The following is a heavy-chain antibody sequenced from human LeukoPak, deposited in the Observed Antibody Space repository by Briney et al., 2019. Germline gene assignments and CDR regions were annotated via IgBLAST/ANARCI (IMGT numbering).Heavy chain of an antibody. CDR3: ASSRQGYWYFNL. Sequence: PGGSLRLSCAASGFTFSTYEMSWVRQAPGKGLEWVSYISSSGSIIYYADSVKGRFTISRDNAKNSLYLQMNSLRAEDTAVYYCASSRQGYWYFNLWGRGTLVTVSS. CDR2: ISSSGSII. CDR1: GFTFSTYE. J-gene: IGHJ2*01. V-gene: IGHV3-48*03.